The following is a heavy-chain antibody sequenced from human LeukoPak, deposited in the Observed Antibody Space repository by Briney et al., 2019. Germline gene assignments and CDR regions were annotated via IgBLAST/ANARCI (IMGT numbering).Heavy chain of an antibody. Sequence: SETLSLTCAVSGGSISSSDNYWGWIRQPPGKGLEWIGTISYSGNTYYNPSLKSRVTISGDTSKSQFSLKMSLSSVTAADTAVYYCARHFDYWGRGTLVTVSS. CDR1: GGSISSSDNY. CDR2: ISYSGNT. CDR3: ARHFDY. V-gene: IGHV4-39*01. J-gene: IGHJ4*02.